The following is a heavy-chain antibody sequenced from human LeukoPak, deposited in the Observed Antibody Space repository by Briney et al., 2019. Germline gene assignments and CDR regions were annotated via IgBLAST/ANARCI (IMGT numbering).Heavy chain of an antibody. J-gene: IGHJ5*02. D-gene: IGHD6-13*01. V-gene: IGHV4-4*07. CDR1: GGSISSYY. CDR2: IYTSGST. Sequence: SETLSLTCTVSGGSISSYYWSWIRQPAGKGLEWIGRIYTSGSTNYNPSLKSRVTMSVDTSKNQFSLKLSSVTAADMAVYYCARDAVGYSSLYWFDPWGQGTLVTVSS. CDR3: ARDAVGYSSLYWFDP.